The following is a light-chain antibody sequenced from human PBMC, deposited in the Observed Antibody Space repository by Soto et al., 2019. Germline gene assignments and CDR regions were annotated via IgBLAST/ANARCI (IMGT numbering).Light chain of an antibody. J-gene: IGKJ2*01. CDR2: GAS. V-gene: IGKV3-15*01. Sequence: EIVMTQSPATLSVSPGEGATLSCRASQSVSSNLAWYQKKPGQAPRLLIYGASTRASGIPAWFSGSGSGTEFTLTISSLQSEDFAVYYCHQYNNWPLYTFGQGTKLEIK. CDR1: QSVSSN. CDR3: HQYNNWPLYT.